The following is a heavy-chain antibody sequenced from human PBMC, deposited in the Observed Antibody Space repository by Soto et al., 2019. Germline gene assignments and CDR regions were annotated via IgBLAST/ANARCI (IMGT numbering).Heavy chain of an antibody. Sequence: QVQLVQSGAEVKKPGASVKVSCKASGYTFNTYAITWVRQAPGQGLEWMGWISGYNGNTNYAQTLQGRGTMTTAPSTSTAYLELRSLRSDDTAVYYCARTVEYDSIPYYYADFWGQGTLVTVSS. CDR3: ARTVEYDSIPYYYADF. D-gene: IGHD2-21*01. CDR2: ISGYNGNT. V-gene: IGHV1-18*01. J-gene: IGHJ4*01. CDR1: GYTFNTYA.